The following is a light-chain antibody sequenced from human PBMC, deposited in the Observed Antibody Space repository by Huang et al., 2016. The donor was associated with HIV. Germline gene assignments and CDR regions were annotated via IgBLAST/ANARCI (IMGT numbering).Light chain of an antibody. Sequence: IRMTQSPSSLSASTGDRVTITCRANQDINNFLAWYQQRPGSVPKLLIYAASPLQSGVPSRFSGNGSGTDFTLTIGCLHSEDVATYYCQQYDIYPLTFGPGTRVDIK. CDR3: QQYDIYPLT. CDR2: AAS. V-gene: IGKV1-8*01. J-gene: IGKJ3*01. CDR1: QDINNF.